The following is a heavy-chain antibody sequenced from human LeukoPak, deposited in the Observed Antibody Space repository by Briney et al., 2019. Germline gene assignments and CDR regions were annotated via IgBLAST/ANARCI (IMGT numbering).Heavy chain of an antibody. D-gene: IGHD5-18*01. CDR3: ARNMDTISYPLDY. V-gene: IGHV3-7*01. Sequence: GGSLRLSCAASGFTFSTYWMTWVRQAPGKGLEWVANIKQDGTDKYYVESVKGRFTISRDNAKNSLYPQMSSLRAEDTAIYYCARNMDTISYPLDYWGRGTLVTVSS. CDR2: IKQDGTDK. J-gene: IGHJ4*02. CDR1: GFTFSTYW.